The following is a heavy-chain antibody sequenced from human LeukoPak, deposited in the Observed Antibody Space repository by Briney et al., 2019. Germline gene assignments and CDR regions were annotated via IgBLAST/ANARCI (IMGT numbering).Heavy chain of an antibody. D-gene: IGHD3-10*01. J-gene: IGHJ3*01. Sequence: PGRSLRLSCAASGFTFTTYYMSWVRQAPGKGLEWVANINQDGGEKNYVDSVKGRFTISRDNAKNSLFLQMNSLRAEDTAVYYCARDSAACRGCAFDLWGQGTVVTVSS. CDR2: INQDGGEK. CDR3: ARDSAACRGCAFDL. CDR1: GFTFTTYY. V-gene: IGHV3-7*01.